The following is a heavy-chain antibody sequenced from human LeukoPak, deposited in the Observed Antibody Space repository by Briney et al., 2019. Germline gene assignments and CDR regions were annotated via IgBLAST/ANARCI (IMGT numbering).Heavy chain of an antibody. CDR1: GRTFSSYA. V-gene: IGHV1-69*04. J-gene: IGHJ4*02. Sequence: EASVKVSCKASGRTFSSYAISWVRQAPGQGLEWMGRIIPILGIANYAQKFQGRVTITADKSTSTAYMELSSLRSEDTAVYYCARDEGYYFDYWGQGTLVTISS. CDR3: ARDEGYYFDY. CDR2: IIPILGIA.